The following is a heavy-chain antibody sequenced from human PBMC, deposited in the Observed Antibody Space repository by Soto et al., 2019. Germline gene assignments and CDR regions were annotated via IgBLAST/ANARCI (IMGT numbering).Heavy chain of an antibody. D-gene: IGHD3-10*01. CDR2: ISYDGTYK. V-gene: IGHV3-30*14. Sequence: PGGSLRLSCAASGFPFNNFAMHWVRHAPGKGLEWVAFISYDGTYKYYADSVRGRFTVYRENSKSTLFLQMNSLKFEDTAVYVYSNEVDGAFSYGHYGKYFCGQG. J-gene: IGHJ4*02. CDR3: SNEVDGAFSYGHYGKYF. CDR1: GFPFNNFA.